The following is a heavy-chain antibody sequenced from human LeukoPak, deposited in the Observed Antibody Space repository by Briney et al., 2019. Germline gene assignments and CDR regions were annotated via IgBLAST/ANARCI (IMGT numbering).Heavy chain of an antibody. V-gene: IGHV3-15*01. CDR3: TTEYRHSSGWYGAFDI. CDR2: IKSKTDGGTA. J-gene: IGHJ3*02. CDR1: GFTVSSNY. Sequence: GESLRLSCAASGFTVSSNYMSWVRQAPGKGLEWVGRIKSKTDGGTADYTAPVKGRFTISRDDSENTLYLQMDSLKTEDTAVYFCTTEYRHSSGWYGAFDIWGQGTMVAVSS. D-gene: IGHD6-19*01.